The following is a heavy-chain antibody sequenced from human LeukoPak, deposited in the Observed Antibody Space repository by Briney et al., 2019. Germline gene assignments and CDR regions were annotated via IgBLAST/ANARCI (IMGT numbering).Heavy chain of an antibody. J-gene: IGHJ4*02. CDR2: ISSSSKYI. CDR1: GFTFSSYS. D-gene: IGHD3-10*01. CDR3: ARDESLVRGAAFDY. V-gene: IGHV3-21*01. Sequence: GGSLRLSCAASGFTFSSYSMNWVRQAPGKGLEWVSYISSSSKYINYADSVKGRFTISRDNAKNSLYLQMNSLRAEDTAVYYCARDESLVRGAAFDYWGQGTLVTVSS.